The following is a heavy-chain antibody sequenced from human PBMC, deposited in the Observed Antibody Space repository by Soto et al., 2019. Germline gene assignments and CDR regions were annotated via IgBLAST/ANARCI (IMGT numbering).Heavy chain of an antibody. D-gene: IGHD4-17*01. Sequence: QVQLVQSGAEVKKPGSSVKVYCKASGGIFNSYTFGWVRQAPGQRLEWMGRIVPVMNFANYTQTFQGRGTITSDTSTTTVYMELSRLTSDDTAVYYCSRLEYGDYGWLDPWGQGALVIVS. CDR1: GGIFNSYT. CDR2: IVPVMNFA. J-gene: IGHJ5*02. V-gene: IGHV1-69*02. CDR3: SRLEYGDYGWLDP.